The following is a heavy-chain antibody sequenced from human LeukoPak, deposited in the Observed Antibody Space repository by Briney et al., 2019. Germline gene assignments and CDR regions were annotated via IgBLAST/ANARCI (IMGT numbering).Heavy chain of an antibody. D-gene: IGHD1-26*01. CDR2: INPNSGGT. CDR3: AREGGSYRDFDY. CDR1: GGTFSSYA. Sequence: GASVNVSCKASGGTFSSYAISWVRQAPGQGLEWMGWINPNSGGTNYAQKFQGRVTMTRDTSISTAYMELSRLRSDDTAVYYCAREGGSYRDFDYWGQGTLVTVSS. J-gene: IGHJ4*02. V-gene: IGHV1-2*02.